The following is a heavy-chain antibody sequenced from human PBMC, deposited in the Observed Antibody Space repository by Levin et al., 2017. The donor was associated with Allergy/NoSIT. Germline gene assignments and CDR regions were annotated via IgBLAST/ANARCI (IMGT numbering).Heavy chain of an antibody. CDR3: ARDGYSSHDY. Sequence: ASVKVSCKASGYTFTGYYFHWVRQAPGQGLEWMGWINPDSGDTNYAQKFQGRVTMTRDTSISTAYMELTKLKSDDTAVYYCARDGYSSHDYWGQGTLVIVSS. J-gene: IGHJ4*02. CDR2: INPDSGDT. D-gene: IGHD5-18*01. CDR1: GYTFTGYY. V-gene: IGHV1-2*02.